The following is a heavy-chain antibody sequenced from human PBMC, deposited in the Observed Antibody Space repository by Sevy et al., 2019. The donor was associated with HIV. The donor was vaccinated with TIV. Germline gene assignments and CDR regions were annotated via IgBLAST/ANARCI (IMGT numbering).Heavy chain of an antibody. CDR2: ISAYNGNT. CDR3: ARGQNSYDSSGYTLDY. Sequence: ASVKVSCKASGYTFTSYGISWVRQAPGQGLEWMGWISAYNGNTNYAQKLQGRVTMTTDISTSTAYMELRSLRSDDTAVYYCARGQNSYDSSGYTLDYWGQGTLVTVSS. V-gene: IGHV1-18*01. CDR1: GYTFTSYG. D-gene: IGHD3-22*01. J-gene: IGHJ4*02.